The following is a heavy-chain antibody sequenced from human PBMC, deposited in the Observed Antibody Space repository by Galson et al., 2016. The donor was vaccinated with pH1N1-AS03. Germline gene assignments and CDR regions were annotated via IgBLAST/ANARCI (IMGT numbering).Heavy chain of an antibody. CDR2: IFYSGTS. J-gene: IGHJ2*01. CDR1: GGSIRNYY. CDR3: ARDTGGWYFDL. V-gene: IGHV4-59*01. Sequence: SETLSLTCSVSGGSIRNYYWSWIRQPPGKGLEWIGHIFYSGTSIYNPSLKSRVTILVDTSKNQFSLKLSSVTAADTAVYYCARDTGGWYFDLWGRGTLVTVSS. D-gene: IGHD1-1*01.